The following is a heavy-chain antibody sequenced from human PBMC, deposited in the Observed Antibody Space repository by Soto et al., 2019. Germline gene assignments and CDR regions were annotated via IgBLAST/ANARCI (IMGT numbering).Heavy chain of an antibody. CDR3: ARASWYSEY. J-gene: IGHJ4*02. Sequence: QVHLQESGPGLVKPSETLSLTCTVAGGSINNHYWSWIRQPPEKGLEWIGYIYYTGSTNYNPSLKSRVTMSVDTSKNQFSLNLTSLTAADTAIYYCARASWYSEYWGQGTLVTVSS. V-gene: IGHV4-59*11. CDR1: GGSINNHY. CDR2: IYYTGST. D-gene: IGHD2-15*01.